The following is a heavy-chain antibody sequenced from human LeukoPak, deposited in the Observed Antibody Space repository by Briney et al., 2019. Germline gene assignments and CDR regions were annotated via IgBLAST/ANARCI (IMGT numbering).Heavy chain of an antibody. J-gene: IGHJ3*02. V-gene: IGHV4-59*01. D-gene: IGHD3-22*01. CDR1: GGSISYYY. CDR3: ARMGDYYDSSGYRHDAFDI. Sequence: SETLSLTCTVSGGSISYYYWNWIRQPPGKGLEWVGYIYSSGSTNYNPSLKSRVTISLDTSKNQFSLKLSSVTAADTAVYYCARMGDYYDSSGYRHDAFDIWGQGTMVTVSS. CDR2: IYSSGST.